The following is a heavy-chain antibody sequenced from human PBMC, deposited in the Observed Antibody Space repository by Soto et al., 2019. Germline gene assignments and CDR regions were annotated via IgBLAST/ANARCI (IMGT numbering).Heavy chain of an antibody. D-gene: IGHD2-15*01. V-gene: IGHV3-23*01. CDR2: VSIGGST. CDR3: VKRRGAGGHFDY. CDR1: GFTFSSYA. J-gene: IGHJ4*02. Sequence: DVQLLESGGCLVQPEGSLRLSCAASGFTFSSYAMGWVRQGPGKGLEWVAVVSIGGSTHYADSVRGRFTISRDNSKNTLSLQMNSLTAEDTAVYFCVKRRGAGGHFDYWGQGALVTVSS.